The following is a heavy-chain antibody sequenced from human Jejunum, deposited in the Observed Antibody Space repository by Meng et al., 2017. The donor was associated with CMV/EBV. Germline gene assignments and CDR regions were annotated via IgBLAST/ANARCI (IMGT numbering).Heavy chain of an antibody. Sequence: GGGFGQPGGSLCLSCAVSGFRVSDSYMNWVRQAPEKGLEWVSVMHSGGDTYYAESVKGRFTVSRDDSKNTIYLQMNNLKTEDTALYYCARGEGVPPGEWGQGTLVTVSS. CDR2: MHSGGDT. CDR1: GFRVSDSY. D-gene: IGHD3-10*01. V-gene: IGHV3-66*01. J-gene: IGHJ4*02. CDR3: ARGEGVPPGE.